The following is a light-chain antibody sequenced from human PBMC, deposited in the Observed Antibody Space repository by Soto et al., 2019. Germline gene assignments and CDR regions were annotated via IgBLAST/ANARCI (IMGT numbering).Light chain of an antibody. J-gene: IGLJ2*01. CDR1: SSDVGGYNY. V-gene: IGLV2-14*03. CDR3: CSYTSSSTLGHVV. Sequence: QSALTQPASVSGSPGQSITISCTGTSSDVGGYNYVSWYQQHPGKAPKLMIYDVSNRPSGVSNRFSGSKSGNTASLTISGLQAEDEADYYCCSYTSSSTLGHVVFGGGTQLTVL. CDR2: DVS.